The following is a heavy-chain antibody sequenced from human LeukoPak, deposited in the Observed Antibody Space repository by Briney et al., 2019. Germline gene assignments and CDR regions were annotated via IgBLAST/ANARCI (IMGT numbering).Heavy chain of an antibody. Sequence: PGGSLRLSCAASGFTFSTYWMSWVRQAPGKGLEWVANIKYDGIEKYYVDSVKGRFTISRDNAENSLYLQVNSLRAEDTAGYYCVTDCDRTNGYWGQGTLVTVSS. CDR1: GFTFSTYW. J-gene: IGHJ4*02. CDR3: VTDCDRTNGY. V-gene: IGHV3-7*01. CDR2: IKYDGIEK. D-gene: IGHD2-21*02.